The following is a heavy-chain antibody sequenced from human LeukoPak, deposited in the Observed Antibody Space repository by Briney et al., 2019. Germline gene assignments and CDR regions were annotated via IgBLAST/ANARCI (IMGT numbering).Heavy chain of an antibody. CDR3: ARDTGDSSGYYAY. J-gene: IGHJ4*02. V-gene: IGHV3-21*01. Sequence: PGGSLRLSCAASGFTFSSYCMNWVRQAPGKGLEWVSSISSSSSYIYYADSVKGRFTISRDNAKNSLYLQMNSLRAEDTAVYYCARDTGDSSGYYAYWGQGTLVTVSS. CDR2: ISSSSSYI. D-gene: IGHD3-22*01. CDR1: GFTFSSYC.